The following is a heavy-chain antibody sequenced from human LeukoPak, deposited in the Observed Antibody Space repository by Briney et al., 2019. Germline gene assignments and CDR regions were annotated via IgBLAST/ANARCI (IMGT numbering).Heavy chain of an antibody. V-gene: IGHV1-58*01. Sequence: ASVKVSCKASGFTFTSSAVQWVRQARGQRLEWIGWILVGSGNTNYAQKFQERVTITRDMSTSTAYMELSSLRSEDTAVYYCAAESEKPQMNYGMDVWGQGTTVTVSS. J-gene: IGHJ6*02. CDR3: AAESEKPQMNYGMDV. CDR1: GFTFTSSA. CDR2: ILVGSGNT.